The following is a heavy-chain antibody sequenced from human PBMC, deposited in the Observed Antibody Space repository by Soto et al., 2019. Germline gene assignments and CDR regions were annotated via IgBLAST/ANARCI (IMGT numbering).Heavy chain of an antibody. V-gene: IGHV3-7*01. Sequence: GGSLRLSCSASGFTFSSYGMNWVRQAPGKGLEWVANIKQDGSEKYYVASVKGRFTISRDNAKISLYLQMNSLRAEDMAEYYCARDLKYSSASDYWGQGTPVTVSS. CDR1: GFTFSSYG. J-gene: IGHJ4*02. CDR3: ARDLKYSSASDY. CDR2: IKQDGSEK. D-gene: IGHD6-25*01.